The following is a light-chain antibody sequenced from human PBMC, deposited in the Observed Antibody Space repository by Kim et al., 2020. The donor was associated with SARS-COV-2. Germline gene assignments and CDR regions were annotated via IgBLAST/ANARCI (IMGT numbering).Light chain of an antibody. J-gene: IGLJ1*01. CDR2: DVN. Sequence: LTQPASVSGSPGQSITISCTGTSSDVGGYNYVSWYQQHPGKAPKLMIYDVNNRPSGISNRFSGSKSGNTASLTISGLQAEDEADYYCSSYTSSSTNYVFGTGTKVTVL. V-gene: IGLV2-14*03. CDR1: SSDVGGYNY. CDR3: SSYTSSSTNYV.